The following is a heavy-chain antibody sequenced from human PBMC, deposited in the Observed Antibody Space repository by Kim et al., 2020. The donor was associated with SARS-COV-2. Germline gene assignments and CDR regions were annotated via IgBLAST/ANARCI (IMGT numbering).Heavy chain of an antibody. Sequence: GGSLRLSCAASGFTFSSYGMHWVRQAPGKGLEWVAVIWYDGSNKYYADSVKGRFTISRDNSKNTLYLQMNSLRAEDTAVYYCARDGDRELLLDYWGQGTLVTVSS. J-gene: IGHJ4*02. V-gene: IGHV3-33*01. CDR1: GFTFSSYG. D-gene: IGHD1-26*01. CDR3: ARDGDRELLLDY. CDR2: IWYDGSNK.